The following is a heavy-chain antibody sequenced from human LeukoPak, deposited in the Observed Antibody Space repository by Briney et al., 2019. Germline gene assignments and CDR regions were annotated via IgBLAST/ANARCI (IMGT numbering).Heavy chain of an antibody. J-gene: IGHJ4*02. V-gene: IGHV3-23*01. D-gene: IGHD3-10*01. Sequence: PGGSLRLSCAASGFTFSSYAMSWVRQAPGKGLEWVSAISGSGGSTYYADSVKGRFTISRDNSKNTLYLQMNSLRAEDTAVYYCAKRQRLWFGEIPDFDYWGQGTLVTVSS. CDR3: AKRQRLWFGEIPDFDY. CDR2: ISGSGGST. CDR1: GFTFSSYA.